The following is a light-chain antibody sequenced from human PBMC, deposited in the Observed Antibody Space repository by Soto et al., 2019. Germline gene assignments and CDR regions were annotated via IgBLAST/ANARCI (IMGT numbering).Light chain of an antibody. CDR2: EVS. CDR1: SSDIGASNY. V-gene: IGLV2-14*01. CDR3: TSYTSSTTWV. J-gene: IGLJ3*02. Sequence: QSVLTQPASVSGSPGQSITVSCTGTSSDIGASNYVSWYQQHPGKAPKLIISEVSNRPSGVSNRFSGSKSGSTASLTISGLQAEDEADYYCTSYTSSTTWVFGGGTKLTVL.